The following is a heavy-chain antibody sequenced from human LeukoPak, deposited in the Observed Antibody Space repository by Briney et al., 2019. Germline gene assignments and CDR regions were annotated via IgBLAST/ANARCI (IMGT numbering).Heavy chain of an antibody. V-gene: IGHV3-33*03. Sequence: GGSLRLSCVVSGFTFSTHGFNWVRQAPGKGLEWVSVIWHDGGRKEYADSVRGRFTISRDNSNLYLQMQRLSLEDAANSDCACDIGNSGFNLDGWGQGTPVTVSS. D-gene: IGHD5-12*01. CDR2: IWHDGGRK. J-gene: IGHJ4*02. CDR3: ACDIGNSGFNLDG. CDR1: GFTFSTHG.